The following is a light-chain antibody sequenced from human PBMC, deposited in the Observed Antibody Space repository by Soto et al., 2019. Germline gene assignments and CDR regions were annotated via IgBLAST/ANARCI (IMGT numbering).Light chain of an antibody. Sequence: EIVMTQSPVTLSVSPGERATLSCRASQSVTSKLAWYQQKPGQAPRLLIYDASARATGVPARFSGSGSGTEFTLTISNLQSEHFAAYYCQQYDNWPPFTFGPGTKVNIK. CDR2: DAS. V-gene: IGKV3-15*01. CDR3: QQYDNWPPFT. J-gene: IGKJ3*01. CDR1: QSVTSK.